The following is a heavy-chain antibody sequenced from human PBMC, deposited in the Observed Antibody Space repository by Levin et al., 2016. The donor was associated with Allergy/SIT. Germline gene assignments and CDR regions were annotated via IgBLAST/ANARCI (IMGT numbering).Heavy chain of an antibody. D-gene: IGHD4-17*01. CDR2: VTWDGDTT. V-gene: IGHV3-43*01. Sequence: GESLKISCAASGFTFDDYTMHWVRQAPGKGLEWVSLVTWDGDTTYYADSVKGRFTISRDNSQNSLYLQMNSLRSEDTALYYCAKDMYGYFDYWGQGILVTVSS. J-gene: IGHJ4*02. CDR3: AKDMYGYFDY. CDR1: GFTFDDYT.